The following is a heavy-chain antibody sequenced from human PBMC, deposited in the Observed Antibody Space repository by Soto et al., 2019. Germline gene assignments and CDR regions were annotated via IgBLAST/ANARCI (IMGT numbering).Heavy chain of an antibody. CDR2: ISYSGST. CDR3: ARDMGVGDFDY. D-gene: IGHD1-26*01. Sequence: SETLSLTCTVSDGSISSYYWAWIRQPPGKGLEWIGHISYSGSTNYNPSIKSRVTISVDTSRNQFSLKLSSMTAADTAVYYCARDMGVGDFDYWGQGTLVTVSS. J-gene: IGHJ4*02. V-gene: IGHV4-59*01. CDR1: DGSISSYY.